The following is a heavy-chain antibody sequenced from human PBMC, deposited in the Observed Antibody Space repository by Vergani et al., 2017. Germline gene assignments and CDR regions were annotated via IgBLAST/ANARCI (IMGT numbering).Heavy chain of an antibody. CDR2: IIPILGIA. V-gene: IGHV1-69*02. D-gene: IGHD1-26*01. J-gene: IGHJ6*02. CDR1: GGTFSSYT. CDR3: ARGGWETYYYYYGMDV. Sequence: QVQLVQSGAEVKKPGSSVKVSCKASGGTFSSYTISWVRQAPGQGLEWMGRIIPILGIANYAQKFQGRVTITADKSTSTAYMELRSLRSDDTAVYYCARGGWETYYYYYGMDVWGQGTTVTVSS.